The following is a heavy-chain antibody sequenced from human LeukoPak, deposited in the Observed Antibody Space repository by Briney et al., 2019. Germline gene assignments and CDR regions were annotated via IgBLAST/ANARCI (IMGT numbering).Heavy chain of an antibody. V-gene: IGHV4-4*07. CDR1: GGSISNYY. D-gene: IGHD6-6*01. Sequence: SETLSLTCTVSGGSISNYYWSRIRQAARKGLEWIGRIYSSGNTNYNPSLKSRVTMSIDRSKNQFSLKLSSATAADTAVYYCARESYSSSTSGLHYWGQGTLVTVSS. J-gene: IGHJ4*02. CDR2: IYSSGNT. CDR3: ARESYSSSTSGLHY.